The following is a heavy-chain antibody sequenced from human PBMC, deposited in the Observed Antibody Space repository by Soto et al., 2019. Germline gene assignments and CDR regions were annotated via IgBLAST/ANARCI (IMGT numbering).Heavy chain of an antibody. CDR2: IYHSGST. V-gene: IGHV4-30-2*02. J-gene: IGHJ5*02. CDR1: GGSISSGGYS. D-gene: IGHD1-26*01. Sequence: SETLSLTCAVSGGSISSGGYSWSWIRQPPGKGLEWIGYIYHSGSTYYNPSLKSRVTISVDTSKNQFSLKLSSVTAADTAVYYCARRTVGWFDPWGQGTLVTVS. CDR3: ARRTVGWFDP.